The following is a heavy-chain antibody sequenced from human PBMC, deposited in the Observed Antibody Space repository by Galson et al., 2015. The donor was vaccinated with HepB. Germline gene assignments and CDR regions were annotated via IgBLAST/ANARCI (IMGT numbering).Heavy chain of an antibody. CDR1: GYTFTSYY. CDR2: INPSGGST. Sequence: SVKVSCKASGYTFTSYYMHWVRQAPGQGLEWMGIINPSGGSTSYAQKFQGRVTMTRDTSTSTVYMELRSLRSEDTAVYYCARSAYGGNSLDYWGQGTLVTVSS. J-gene: IGHJ4*02. CDR3: ARSAYGGNSLDY. V-gene: IGHV1-46*01. D-gene: IGHD4-23*01.